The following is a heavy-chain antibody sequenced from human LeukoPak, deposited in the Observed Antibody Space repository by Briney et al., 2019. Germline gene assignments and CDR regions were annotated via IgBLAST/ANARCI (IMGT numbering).Heavy chain of an antibody. J-gene: IGHJ4*02. D-gene: IGHD6-19*01. CDR1: GHTFTGYY. CDR3: ARCAGRYSSGWYLGY. V-gene: IGHV1-2*02. CDR2: INPNSGGT. Sequence: ASVKVSCKASGHTFTGYYMHWVRQAPGQGLEWMGWINPNSGGTNYAQKFQGRVTMTRDTSISTAYMELSRLRSDDTAVYYCARCAGRYSSGWYLGYWGQGTLVTVSS.